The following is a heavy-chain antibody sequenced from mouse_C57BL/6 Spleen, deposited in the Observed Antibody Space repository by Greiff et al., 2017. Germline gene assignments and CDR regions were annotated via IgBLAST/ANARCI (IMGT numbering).Heavy chain of an antibody. CDR2: IDPSDSYT. CDR1: GYTFTSYW. D-gene: IGHD1-1*01. Sequence: QVQLQQPGAELVMPGASVKLSCKASGYTFTSYWMHWVKQRPGQGLEWIGEIDPSDSYTNYNQKFKGKSTLTVDKSSSTAYMQLSSLTSEDSAVYDCARKDYGGSYCDYWGQGTTLTVSS. V-gene: IGHV1-69*01. CDR3: ARKDYGGSYCDY. J-gene: IGHJ2*01.